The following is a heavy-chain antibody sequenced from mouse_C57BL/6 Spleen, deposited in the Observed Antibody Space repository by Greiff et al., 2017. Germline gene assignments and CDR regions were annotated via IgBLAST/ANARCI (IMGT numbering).Heavy chain of an antibody. CDR1: GFNIKDDY. J-gene: IGHJ3*01. CDR3: TTPISMVPFAY. Sequence: VQLQQSGAELVRPGASVKLSCTASGFNIKDDYMHWVKQRPEQGLEWIGWIDPENGDTEYASKFQGKATITAATSSNTAYLQLSSLTSEDTAVYYCTTPISMVPFAYWGQGTLVTVSA. D-gene: IGHD1-1*02. CDR2: IDPENGDT. V-gene: IGHV14-4*01.